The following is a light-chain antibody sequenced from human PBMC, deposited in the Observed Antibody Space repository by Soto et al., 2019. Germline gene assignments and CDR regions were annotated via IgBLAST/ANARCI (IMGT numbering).Light chain of an antibody. CDR1: QSISTW. CDR3: QQYGRYRT. CDR2: KAS. Sequence: DIQLTQSPSTLSASVGDRVSITCRASQSISTWLAWYQHKPGKAPNLLIYKASSLESGVPSRFSGSGSGTEFSLTISSLQPNDVATYYCQQYGRYRTFGQGTKVEIK. J-gene: IGKJ1*01. V-gene: IGKV1-5*03.